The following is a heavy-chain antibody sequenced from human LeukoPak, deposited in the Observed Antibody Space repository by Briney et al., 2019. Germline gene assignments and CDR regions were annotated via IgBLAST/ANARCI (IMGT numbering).Heavy chain of an antibody. CDR2: VFYSGST. Sequence: SETLSLTCTVSGGSISSGGYYWGWIRQPPGKGLEWIASVFYSGSTHYNPSLKSRVTMSVDTSKNQFSLRLSSVTAADTAVYHCAGHSHCTSSSCSVDMDVWGQGTTVTVSS. J-gene: IGHJ6*02. D-gene: IGHD2-2*01. V-gene: IGHV4-39*07. CDR1: GGSISSGGYY. CDR3: AGHSHCTSSSCSVDMDV.